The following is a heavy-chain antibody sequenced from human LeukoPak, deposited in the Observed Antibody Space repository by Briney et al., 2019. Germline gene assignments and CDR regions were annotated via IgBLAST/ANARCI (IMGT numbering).Heavy chain of an antibody. J-gene: IGHJ4*02. CDR2: INPNSGGT. CDR1: GYTFTGYY. D-gene: IGHD3-3*01. V-gene: IGHV1-2*02. CDR3: AREYDFGSQAAGY. Sequence: ASVKVSCKASGYTFTGYYMHWVRQAPGQGLEWMGWINPNSGGTNYAQKFQGRVTMTRDTSISTAYMELSRLRSDDTAVYYCAREYDFGSQAAGYWGQGTLVTVSS.